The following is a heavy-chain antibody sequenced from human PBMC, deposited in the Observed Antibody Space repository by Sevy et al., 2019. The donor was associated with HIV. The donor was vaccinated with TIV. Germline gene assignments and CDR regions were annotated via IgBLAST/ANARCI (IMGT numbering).Heavy chain of an antibody. D-gene: IGHD3-10*01. J-gene: IGHJ4*02. Sequence: GGSLRLSCAASGFTFSNAWMSWVRQAPGKGLEWVGRIKSKTDGGTTDYAAPVKGRLTISRDDSKNTLYLQMNSLKTEDTAVYYCTTEEATYGSGSYYHDYWGQGTLVTVSS. V-gene: IGHV3-15*01. CDR2: IKSKTDGGTT. CDR3: TTEEATYGSGSYYHDY. CDR1: GFTFSNAW.